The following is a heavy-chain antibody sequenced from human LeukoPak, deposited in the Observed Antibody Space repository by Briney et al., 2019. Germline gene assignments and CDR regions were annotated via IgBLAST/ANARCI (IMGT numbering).Heavy chain of an antibody. D-gene: IGHD3-10*01. CDR1: GYSVTSSSW. V-gene: IGHV4-28*01. Sequence: SDTLSLTCAVSGYSVTSSSWWGWIRQPPGKGLEWIGYIYHSGTTYYNPSLQSRVTMSVDASKNQFSLKLSSVTAVDTAVYYCARKENVYYYFDYWGQGTLVTVSS. CDR2: IYHSGTT. J-gene: IGHJ4*02. CDR3: ARKENVYYYFDY.